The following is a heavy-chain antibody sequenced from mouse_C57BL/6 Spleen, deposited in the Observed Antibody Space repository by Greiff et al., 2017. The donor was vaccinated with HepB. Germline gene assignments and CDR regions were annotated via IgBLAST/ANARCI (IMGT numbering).Heavy chain of an antibody. J-gene: IGHJ1*03. V-gene: IGHV1-53*01. CDR2: INPSNGGT. CDR1: GYTFTSYW. CDR3: AGGSSYYWYFDV. D-gene: IGHD1-1*01. Sequence: VQLQQPGTELVKPGASVKLSCKASGYTFTSYWMHWVKQRPGQGLEWIGNINPSNGGTNYNEKFKSKATLTVDKSSSTAYMQLSSLTSEDSAVYYGAGGSSYYWYFDVWAQGPRSPSPQ.